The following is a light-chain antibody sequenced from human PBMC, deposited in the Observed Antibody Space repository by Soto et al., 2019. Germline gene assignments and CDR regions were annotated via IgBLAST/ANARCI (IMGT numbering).Light chain of an antibody. Sequence: IGLRQSQAVLALSPGDRATLSCGASQSVSYGYLAWYQQKPGLAPRLLIYDASSRATGIPDRFSGSGSGTDFTLTISRLEPEDFAVYYCQQYGSSPWTFGQGTKVDIK. CDR3: QQYGSSPWT. CDR1: QSVSYGY. V-gene: IGKV3D-20*01. J-gene: IGKJ1*01. CDR2: DAS.